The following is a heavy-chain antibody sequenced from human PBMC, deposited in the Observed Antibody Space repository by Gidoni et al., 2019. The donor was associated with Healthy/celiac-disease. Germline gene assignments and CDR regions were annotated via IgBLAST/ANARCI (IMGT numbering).Heavy chain of an antibody. D-gene: IGHD4-17*01. J-gene: IGHJ2*01. Sequence: QVQLQESGPGLVKPSETLSLTCTVPGGSISSYYWSWIRQPPGKGLEWSGYIYYSGSTNYNPSLKSRVTISVDTAKNQFSLKLSSVTAADTAVYYCARLLRSYWYFDLWGRGTLVTVSS. CDR3: ARLLRSYWYFDL. CDR1: GGSISSYY. CDR2: IYYSGST. V-gene: IGHV4-59*01.